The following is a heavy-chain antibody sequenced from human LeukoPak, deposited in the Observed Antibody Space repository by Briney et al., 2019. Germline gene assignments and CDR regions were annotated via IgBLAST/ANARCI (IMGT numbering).Heavy chain of an antibody. Sequence: RGSLRLSCAASGFTFSSYGMHWVRQAPGKGLEWVAVISYDGSNKYYADSVKGRFTISRDNSKNTLYLQMNSLRAEDTAVYYCAKDRYSYGGGFDYWGQGTLVTVSS. D-gene: IGHD5-18*01. V-gene: IGHV3-30*18. CDR1: GFTFSSYG. CDR3: AKDRYSYGGGFDY. CDR2: ISYDGSNK. J-gene: IGHJ4*02.